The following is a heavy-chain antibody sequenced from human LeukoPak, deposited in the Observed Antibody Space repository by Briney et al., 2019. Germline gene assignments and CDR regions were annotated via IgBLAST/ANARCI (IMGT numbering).Heavy chain of an antibody. CDR1: GGSISSYY. Sequence: SETLSLTCTVSGGSISSYYWSWIRQPAGKGLGWIGRIYTSGSTNYNPSLKSRVTMSVDTSKNQFSLKLSSVTAADTAVYYCARDEKGTTTPDYWGQGTLVTVSS. D-gene: IGHD1-1*01. J-gene: IGHJ4*02. V-gene: IGHV4-4*07. CDR3: ARDEKGTTTPDY. CDR2: IYTSGST.